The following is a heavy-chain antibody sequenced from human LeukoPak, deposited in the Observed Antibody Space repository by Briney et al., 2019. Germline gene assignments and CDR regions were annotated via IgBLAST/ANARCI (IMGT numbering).Heavy chain of an antibody. V-gene: IGHV4-59*01. J-gene: IGHJ4*02. CDR3: ARVAASGILTGYYGYYFDH. CDR1: GGSINAFY. CDR2: IYYTGSA. Sequence: SETLSLTCTVSGGSINAFYWSWMRQPPGKGLEWIGHIYYTGSANYNPSLKSRVTISVDTSKSQCSLKLSSVTAADTAVYYCARVAASGILTGYYGYYFDHWGQGTLVTVSS. D-gene: IGHD3-9*01.